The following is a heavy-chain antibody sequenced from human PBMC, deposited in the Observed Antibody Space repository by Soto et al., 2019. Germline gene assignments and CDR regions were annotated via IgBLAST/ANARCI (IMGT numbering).Heavy chain of an antibody. D-gene: IGHD2-2*01. V-gene: IGHV1-2*02. CDR3: AREGAGQLAYYDYGIDV. Sequence: ASVKVSCKASGYTFTGYYMHWVRQAPGQGLEWMGWINPNSGGTNYAQKFQGRVTMTRDTSISTAYMELSRLRSDDTAVYYCAREGAGQLAYYDYGIDVWGQGTTVTVSS. CDR1: GYTFTGYY. CDR2: INPNSGGT. J-gene: IGHJ6*02.